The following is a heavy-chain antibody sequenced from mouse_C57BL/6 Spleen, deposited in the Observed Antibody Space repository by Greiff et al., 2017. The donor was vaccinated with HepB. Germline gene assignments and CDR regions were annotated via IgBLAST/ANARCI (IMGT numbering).Heavy chain of an antibody. V-gene: IGHV5-4*03. CDR3: ARGTGTDYFDY. CDR1: GFTFSSYA. D-gene: IGHD4-1*01. CDR2: ISDGGSYT. Sequence: EVKVEESGGGLVKPGGSLKLSCAASGFTFSSYAMSWVRQTPEKRLEWVATISDGGSYTYYPDNVKGRFTISRDNAKNTLYLQMSHLKSEDTAMYYCARGTGTDYFDYWGQGTTLTVSS. J-gene: IGHJ2*01.